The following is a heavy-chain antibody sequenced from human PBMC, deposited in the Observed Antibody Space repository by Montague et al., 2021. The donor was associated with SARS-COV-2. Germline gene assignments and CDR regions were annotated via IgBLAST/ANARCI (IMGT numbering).Heavy chain of an antibody. CDR2: IYYSGSA. J-gene: IGHJ3*02. CDR1: GDSINNSRYY. Sequence: SETLSLTCSVSGDSINNSRYYWGWIRQPPGKGLEWIGTIYYSGSAYYNPSLKSRVTISVDTSKDQFSLKLNSVTATDTAVYYCARLESTRGVIMWGAFDIWGQGTKVTVSS. CDR3: ARLESTRGVIMWGAFDI. D-gene: IGHD3-10*01. V-gene: IGHV4-39*01.